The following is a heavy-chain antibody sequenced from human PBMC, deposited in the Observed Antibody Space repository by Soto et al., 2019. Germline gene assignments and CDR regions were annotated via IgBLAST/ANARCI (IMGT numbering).Heavy chain of an antibody. Sequence: AEILYLTSAVSVGSISISNWWSWFRQPPGKGLEWIGEIYHSGSTNYNPSLKSRVTISVDKSKNQFSLKLSSVTAADTAVYYRARSDYGDYQYYWGQGTLVTVSS. CDR2: IYHSGST. CDR3: ARSDYGDYQYY. J-gene: IGHJ4*02. CDR1: VGSISISNW. V-gene: IGHV4-4*02. D-gene: IGHD4-17*01.